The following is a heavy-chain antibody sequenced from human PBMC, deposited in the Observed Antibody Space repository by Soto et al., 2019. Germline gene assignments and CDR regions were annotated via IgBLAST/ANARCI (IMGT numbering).Heavy chain of an antibody. CDR3: AKDTVWGYCSGGSCYSFDY. CDR1: GFTFSSYA. CDR2: ISGSGGST. Sequence: EVQLLESGGGLVQPGGSLRLSCAASGFTFSSYAMSWVRQAPGKGLEWVSAISGSGGSTYYADSVKGRFTISRDNSKNTLYLQMNSLRAEDTAVYYCAKDTVWGYCSGGSCYSFDYWGQGTLVTVSS. D-gene: IGHD2-15*01. V-gene: IGHV3-23*01. J-gene: IGHJ4*02.